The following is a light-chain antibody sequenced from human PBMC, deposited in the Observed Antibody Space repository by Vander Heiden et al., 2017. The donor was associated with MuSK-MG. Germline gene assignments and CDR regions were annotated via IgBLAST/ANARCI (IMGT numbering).Light chain of an antibody. J-gene: IGLJ1*01. V-gene: IGLV2-14*01. Sequence: QSALTQPASVSGSPGQSITISCTGTSSDVGGYNYVSWYQQHPGKAPKLMSYDVSNRPSGVSNRFSGSKSGNTASPTISGRQAEDEADYYCSSYTSSSTRVFGTGTKLTVL. CDR3: SSYTSSSTRV. CDR1: SSDVGGYNY. CDR2: DVS.